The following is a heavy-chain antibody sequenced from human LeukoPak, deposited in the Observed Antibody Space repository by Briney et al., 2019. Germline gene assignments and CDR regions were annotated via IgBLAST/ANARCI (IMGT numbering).Heavy chain of an antibody. CDR1: GFTFSSYS. D-gene: IGHD3-3*01. J-gene: IGHJ4*02. V-gene: IGHV3-21*01. Sequence: GVSLRPSCAASGFTFSSYSMTWVRQAPGKGLEWISSMSSGGTYIYYADSVRGRFTISRDNAKNSLYLLMNSLRAEDTAFYYCARDRPTGASRLFVVQWGQGTLVTVSS. CDR2: MSSGGTYI. CDR3: ARDRPTGASRLFVVQ.